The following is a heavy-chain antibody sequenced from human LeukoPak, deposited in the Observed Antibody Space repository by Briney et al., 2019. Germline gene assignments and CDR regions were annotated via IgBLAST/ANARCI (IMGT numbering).Heavy chain of an antibody. CDR1: GFTVSSSY. V-gene: IGHV3-53*01. Sequence: GGSLRLSCAASGFTVSSSYMSWVRQAPGKGLEWVSDIYTGVSTYYTDSVKGRFTISRDNSKNTLYLQMNSLRTEDTAVYYCARGGGSGWPFDYWGQGTLVTVSS. CDR2: IYTGVST. D-gene: IGHD6-19*01. J-gene: IGHJ4*02. CDR3: ARGGGSGWPFDY.